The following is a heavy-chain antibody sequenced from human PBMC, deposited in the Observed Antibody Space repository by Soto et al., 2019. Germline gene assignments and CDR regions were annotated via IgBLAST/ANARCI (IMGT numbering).Heavy chain of an antibody. CDR2: MYNSGST. Sequence: PSETLSLTCTVSGGSINSGGYSWTWIRQPPGKGLEWIGFMYNSGSTHYNPSLKSRVTISLDTSKNQFSLNLRSVTAADTAVYYCASMGYHYGSGSYPLDYWGQGTLVTVSS. CDR3: ASMGYHYGSGSYPLDY. J-gene: IGHJ4*02. D-gene: IGHD3-10*01. CDR1: GGSINSGGYS. V-gene: IGHV4-61*08.